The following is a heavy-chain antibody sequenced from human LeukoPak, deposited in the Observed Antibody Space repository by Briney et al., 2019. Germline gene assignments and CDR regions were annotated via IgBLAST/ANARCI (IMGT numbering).Heavy chain of an antibody. D-gene: IGHD2/OR15-2a*01. CDR3: ARDKNIYSVDV. Sequence: SETLSLTCTVSGGSISSSRYYWGWIRHPPGKGLEWIGYISYSGSTNYIPSLKSRVTISVDTSKNQFSLILSSVTAADTAVYYCARDKNIYSVDVWGLGTTITVSS. CDR2: ISYSGST. CDR1: GGSISSSRYY. V-gene: IGHV4-61*01. J-gene: IGHJ6*02.